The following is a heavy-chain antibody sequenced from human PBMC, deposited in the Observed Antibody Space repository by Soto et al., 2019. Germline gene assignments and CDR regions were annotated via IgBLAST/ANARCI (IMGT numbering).Heavy chain of an antibody. CDR1: DDSFRGADYY. D-gene: IGHD6-19*01. J-gene: IGHJ4*02. V-gene: IGHV4-61*08. Sequence: PSETLSLTCTVSDDSFRGADYYWSWIRQPLGKGPEWIGYTYYNGDTKYNPALKSRVTMSVDTSKNQFSLRLSSVTAADTAVYFCARVPGYIDGWRTIDFWGRGLLVTVSS. CDR3: ARVPGYIDGWRTIDF. CDR2: TYYNGDT.